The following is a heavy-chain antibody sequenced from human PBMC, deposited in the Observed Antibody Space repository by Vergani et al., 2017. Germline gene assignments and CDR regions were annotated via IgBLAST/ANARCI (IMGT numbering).Heavy chain of an antibody. D-gene: IGHD3-22*01. Sequence: QVQLQESGPGLVKPSETLSLTCTVSGGSISRYYWSWIRQPPGKGLECIGYIDYSGRTNYNPALKSRVAISVDTSKNPLSLRLSSVTAADTAVYYCARARDYYDRSGYPLGFDYWGQGTLVTVSS. CDR1: GGSISRYY. CDR3: ARARDYYDRSGYPLGFDY. V-gene: IGHV4-59*01. CDR2: IDYSGRT. J-gene: IGHJ4*02.